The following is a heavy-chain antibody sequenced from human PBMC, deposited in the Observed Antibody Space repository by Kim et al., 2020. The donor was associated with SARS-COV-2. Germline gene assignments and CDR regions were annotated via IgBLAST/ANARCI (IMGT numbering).Heavy chain of an antibody. CDR2: IRSKAYGGTT. CDR1: GFTFGDYA. V-gene: IGHV3-49*04. D-gene: IGHD3-9*01. Sequence: GGSLRLSCTASGFTFGDYAMSWVRQAPGKGLEWVGFIRSKAYGGTTEYAASVKGRFTISRDDSKSIAYLQMNSLKTEDTAVYYCTSDYDILTGYYASFDYWGQGTLVTVSS. J-gene: IGHJ4*02. CDR3: TSDYDILTGYYASFDY.